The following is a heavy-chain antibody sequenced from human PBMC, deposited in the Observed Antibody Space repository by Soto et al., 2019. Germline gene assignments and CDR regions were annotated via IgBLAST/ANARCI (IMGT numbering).Heavy chain of an antibody. CDR2: IYSGGST. J-gene: IGHJ4*02. CDR3: ARELEYCSGGSCYSAPGY. D-gene: IGHD2-15*01. V-gene: IGHV3-66*01. Sequence: GGSLRLSCAASGFTVSSNYMSWVRQAPGKGLEWVSVIYSGGSTYYADSVKGRFTISRDNSKNTLYLQMNSLRAEDTAVYYCARELEYCSGGSCYSAPGYWGQGTLVTVSS. CDR1: GFTVSSNY.